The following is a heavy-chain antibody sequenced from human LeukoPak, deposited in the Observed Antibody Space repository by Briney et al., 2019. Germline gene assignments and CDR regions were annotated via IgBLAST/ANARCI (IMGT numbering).Heavy chain of an antibody. J-gene: IGHJ4*02. CDR3: VKSMLWFRELLPLDY. CDR2: ISGSGGST. D-gene: IGHD3-10*01. CDR1: GFTFSSYA. V-gene: IGHV3-23*01. Sequence: HPGGSLRLSCAASGFTFSSYAVSWVRQAPGKGLEWVSAISGSGGSTYYADSVKGRFTISRDNSKNTLYLQMNSLRAEDAAVYYCVKSMLWFRELLPLDYWGQGTLVTVSS.